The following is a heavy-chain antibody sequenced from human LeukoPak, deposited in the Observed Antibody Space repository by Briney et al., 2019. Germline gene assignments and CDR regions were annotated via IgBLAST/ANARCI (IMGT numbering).Heavy chain of an antibody. CDR3: AKVFEGSGRPYYFDY. CDR1: GFTFSSYG. D-gene: IGHD3-10*01. J-gene: IGHJ4*02. CDR2: ISYDGSNK. Sequence: RGSLRLSCAASGFTFSSYGMHWVRQAPGKGLEWVAVISYDGSNKYYADSVKGRFTISRDNSKNTLYLQMNSLRAEDTAVYYCAKVFEGSGRPYYFDYWGQGTLVTVSS. V-gene: IGHV3-30*18.